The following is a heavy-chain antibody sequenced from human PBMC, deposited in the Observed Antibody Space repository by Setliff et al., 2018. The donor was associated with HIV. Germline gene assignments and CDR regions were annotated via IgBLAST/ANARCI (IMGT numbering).Heavy chain of an antibody. D-gene: IGHD6-6*01. J-gene: IGHJ4*02. CDR1: GGTVNSGCYY. Sequence: PSETLSLTCTVSGGTVNSGCYYWSWIRQHPGKGLEWIGFIYHRVNPHYNSSLKSRLTISVDTSKNQFSLKLNSVTAADTAVYFCARVALAGMSARPFYFDYWGQGALVTVS. CDR3: ARVALAGMSARPFYFDY. CDR2: IYHRVNP. V-gene: IGHV4-31*03.